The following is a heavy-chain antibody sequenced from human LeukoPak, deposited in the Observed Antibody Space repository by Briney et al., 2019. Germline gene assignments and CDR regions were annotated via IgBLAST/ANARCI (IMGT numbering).Heavy chain of an antibody. CDR2: INHSGST. CDR3: ARHGALVKGATISSYFDY. CDR1: GFTFSSYA. Sequence: PGGSLRLSCAASGFTFSSYAMHWIRQPPGKGLEWIGEINHSGSTNYNPSLKSRVTISVDTSKNQFSLKLSSVTAADTAVYYCARHGALVKGATISSYFDYWGQGTLVTVSS. J-gene: IGHJ4*02. D-gene: IGHD1-26*01. V-gene: IGHV4-34*01.